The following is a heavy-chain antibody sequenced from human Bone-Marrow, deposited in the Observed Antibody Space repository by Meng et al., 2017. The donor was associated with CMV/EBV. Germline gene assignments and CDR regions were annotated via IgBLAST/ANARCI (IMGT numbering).Heavy chain of an antibody. D-gene: IGHD2-2*02. V-gene: IGHV4-34*01. Sequence: SETLSLTCVVYGGSFSGYYWSWIRQSPGKGLEWIGEINHSGSTKYNPSLKSRVTISVDTSKTHFSLNLSSVTAADTAVYYCARGKVVPAAIGYYYYGMDVWGQGTTVTVSS. CDR3: ARGKVVPAAIGYYYYGMDV. J-gene: IGHJ6*02. CDR2: INHSGST. CDR1: GGSFSGYY.